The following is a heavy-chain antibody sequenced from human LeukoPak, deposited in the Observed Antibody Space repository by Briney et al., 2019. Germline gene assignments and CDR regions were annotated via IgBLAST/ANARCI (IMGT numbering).Heavy chain of an antibody. V-gene: IGHV4-39*07. CDR3: AREKNGYDY. Sequence: SETLSLTCTVSGGSISSSSYYWGWIRQPPGKGLEWIGSIYYSGSTYYNPSLKSRVTISVDTSKNQFSLKLSSVTAADTAVYYCAREKNGYDYWGQGTLVTVSS. D-gene: IGHD5-24*01. J-gene: IGHJ4*02. CDR2: IYYSGST. CDR1: GGSISSSSYY.